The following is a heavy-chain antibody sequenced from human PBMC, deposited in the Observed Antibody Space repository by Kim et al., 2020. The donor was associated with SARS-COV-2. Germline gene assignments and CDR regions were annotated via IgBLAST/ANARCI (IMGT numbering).Heavy chain of an antibody. CDR1: GGSISSYF. Sequence: SETLSLTCTVSGGSISSYFWSWIRQPAGKGLEWIGRISSTGNTNYNPSLKSRVTMSVDTSTNQFSLKLRFVTAADTAVYYCARDWAHGSGSYYSAPDSWGEGTVVTVSS. J-gene: IGHJ4*02. CDR2: ISSTGNT. CDR3: ARDWAHGSGSYYSAPDS. D-gene: IGHD3-10*01. V-gene: IGHV4-4*07.